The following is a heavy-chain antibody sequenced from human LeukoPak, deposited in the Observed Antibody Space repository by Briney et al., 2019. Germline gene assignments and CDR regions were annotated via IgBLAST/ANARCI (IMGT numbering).Heavy chain of an antibody. V-gene: IGHV3-74*01. CDR1: GFTFSNYW. Sequence: RGSLRLSCAASGFTFSNYWMHWVRQAPGKGLVWVSRINTDGGSTTYADSVKGRFTISRDNSKNKLYPQMNSLRAEDTAVYYCANEVASVLDYWGQGTLVTVSS. CDR3: ANEVASVLDY. J-gene: IGHJ4*02. CDR2: INTDGGST. D-gene: IGHD1-1*01.